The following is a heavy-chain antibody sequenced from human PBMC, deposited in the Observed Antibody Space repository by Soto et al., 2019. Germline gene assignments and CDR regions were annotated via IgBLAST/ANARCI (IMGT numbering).Heavy chain of an antibody. CDR3: TTGMTTVTGFDY. J-gene: IGHJ4*02. CDR2: IKSKTDGGTS. D-gene: IGHD4-17*01. V-gene: IGHV3-15*07. Sequence: GGSLRLSCAASGFTFTTAWINWVRQAPGKGLEWVGRIKSKTDGGTSDFAAPVKGRFTISRDDSKNTLYLQMNSLKTEDTAVYYCTTGMTTVTGFDYWGQGTLVTVSS. CDR1: GFTFTTAW.